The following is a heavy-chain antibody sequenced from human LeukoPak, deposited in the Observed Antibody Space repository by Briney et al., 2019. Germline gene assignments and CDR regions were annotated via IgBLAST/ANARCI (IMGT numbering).Heavy chain of an antibody. CDR1: GFTFSSYW. Sequence: PGGSLRLSCAASGFTFSSYWMSWVRQAPGKGLEWVANIKQDGSEKYNVDSVKGRFTISRDNAKNSVHLQMNSLRAEDTAVYYCARDSIAVAVPRVFDIWGQGTMVTVSS. V-gene: IGHV3-7*01. CDR2: IKQDGSEK. CDR3: ARDSIAVAVPRVFDI. J-gene: IGHJ3*02. D-gene: IGHD6-19*01.